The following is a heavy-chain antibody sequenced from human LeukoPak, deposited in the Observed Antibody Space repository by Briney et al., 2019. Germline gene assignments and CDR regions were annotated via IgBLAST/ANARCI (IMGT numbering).Heavy chain of an antibody. CDR3: ARRNVVGATTFFDY. J-gene: IGHJ4*02. D-gene: IGHD1-26*01. CDR1: GFTFSSYW. Sequence: GGSLRLSCAASGFTFSSYWMHWVRQAPGKGLVWVSRINSDASSTSYADSVNGRGTISRDNAKNTLYLQMNSLRAEDTAVYYCARRNVVGATTFFDYWGQGTLVTVSS. V-gene: IGHV3-74*01. CDR2: INSDASST.